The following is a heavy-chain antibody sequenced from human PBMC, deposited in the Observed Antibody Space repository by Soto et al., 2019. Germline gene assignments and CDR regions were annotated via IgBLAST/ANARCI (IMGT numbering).Heavy chain of an antibody. Sequence: PGGSLRLSCAASGFTFSSYAMHWVRQAPGKGLEWVAVISYDGSNKYYADSVKGRFTISRDNSKNTLSLQMNRLRAEDTAVYYCARGGGIVVVPAAHPKSYGIDVWGQGTTVTVSS. CDR3: ARGGGIVVVPAAHPKSYGIDV. J-gene: IGHJ6*02. V-gene: IGHV3-30-3*01. CDR1: GFTFSSYA. D-gene: IGHD2-2*01. CDR2: ISYDGSNK.